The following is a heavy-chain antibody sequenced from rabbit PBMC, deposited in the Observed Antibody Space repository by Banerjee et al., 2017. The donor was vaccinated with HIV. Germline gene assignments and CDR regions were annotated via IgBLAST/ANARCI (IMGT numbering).Heavy chain of an antibody. D-gene: IGHD6-1*01. CDR2: IYISSGDT. CDR3: ARNGGMLDYKL. Sequence: QEQLEESGGGLVTPGGSLTLTCTASGFSLSINAMCWVRQAPGKGLEWIACIYISSGDTFYASWAKGRFTISKTSSTLVTLQMTSLTAADTATYFCARNGGMLDYKLWGPGTLVTVS. V-gene: IGHV1S45*01. J-gene: IGHJ4*01. CDR1: GFSLSINA.